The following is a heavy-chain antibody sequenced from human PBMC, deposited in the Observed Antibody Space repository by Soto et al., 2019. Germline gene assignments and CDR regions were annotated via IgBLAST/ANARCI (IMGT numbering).Heavy chain of an antibody. CDR3: TSAPEYYYDSSGYLDAFDI. D-gene: IGHD3-22*01. Sequence: EVQLVESGGGLVQPGGSLKLSCAASGFTFSGSAMHWVRQASGKGLEWVGRIRGKANSYATAYAASVKGRFTISRDDSKNTAYLQMNSLKAEDTAVYYCTSAPEYYYDSSGYLDAFDIWGQGTMVTVSS. CDR1: GFTFSGSA. J-gene: IGHJ3*02. V-gene: IGHV3-73*02. CDR2: IRGKANSYAT.